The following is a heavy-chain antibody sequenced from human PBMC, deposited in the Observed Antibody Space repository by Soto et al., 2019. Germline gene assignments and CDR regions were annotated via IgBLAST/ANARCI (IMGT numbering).Heavy chain of an antibody. CDR2: ITNDGSGT. CDR1: GFTFSSYW. V-gene: IGHV3-74*01. J-gene: IGHJ5*02. D-gene: IGHD6-13*01. CDR3: ARDSWGIHH. Sequence: RRLSCAASGFTFSSYWMHWVRQAPGKGLVWVSHITNDGSGTTYADSVKGRFTISRDNAKNTLYLQMNSLRADDTAVYYCARDSWGIHHWGQGTLVTVSS.